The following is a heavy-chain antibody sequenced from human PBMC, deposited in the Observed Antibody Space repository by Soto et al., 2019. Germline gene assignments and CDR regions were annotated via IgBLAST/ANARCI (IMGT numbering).Heavy chain of an antibody. CDR1: GGSISSYY. CDR3: ARCGGDCYLGTSFDY. D-gene: IGHD2-21*02. Sequence: KPSETLSLTCTVSGGSISSYYWSWIRQPPGKGLEWIGYIYYSGSTNYNPSLKSRVTISVDTSKNQFSLKLSSVTAADTAVYYCARCGGDCYLGTSFDYWGQGTLVTVSS. J-gene: IGHJ4*02. CDR2: IYYSGST. V-gene: IGHV4-59*01.